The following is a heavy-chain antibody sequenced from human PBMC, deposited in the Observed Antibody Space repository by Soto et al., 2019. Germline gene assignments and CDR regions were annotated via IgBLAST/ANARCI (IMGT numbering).Heavy chain of an antibody. D-gene: IGHD5-18*01. J-gene: IGHJ3*02. CDR1: GFTFSNAW. Sequence: GGSLRLSCAASGFTFSNAWMSWVRQAPGKGLEWVGRIKSKTDGGTTDYAAPVKGRFTISRDDSKNTLYLQMNSLKTEDTAVYYCTSYMTPDAFDIWGQGTMVTVSS. CDR3: TSYMTPDAFDI. V-gene: IGHV3-15*01. CDR2: IKSKTDGGTT.